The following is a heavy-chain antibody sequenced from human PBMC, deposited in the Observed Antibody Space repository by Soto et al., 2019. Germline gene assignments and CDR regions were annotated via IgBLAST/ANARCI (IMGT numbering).Heavy chain of an antibody. Sequence: QVQLHQWGAGLLKPSETLSLACSIYSGSFSGYYWSWIRQPPGKGLEWIGEISQSGNTNYSPSLKSRVSISIDTSKKQFSLNLASVSAADTAVYYCARALKVSGSSQTRPDFWGQGTLVTVSS. V-gene: IGHV4-34*01. CDR3: ARALKVSGSSQTRPDF. D-gene: IGHD6-6*01. J-gene: IGHJ4*02. CDR1: SGSFSGYY. CDR2: ISQSGNT.